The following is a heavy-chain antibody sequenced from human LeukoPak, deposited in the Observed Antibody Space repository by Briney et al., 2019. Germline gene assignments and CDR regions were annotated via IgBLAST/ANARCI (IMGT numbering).Heavy chain of an antibody. Sequence: SVKVSCKASGYTFTSYDINWVRQAPGQGLEWMGRIIPIFDTTNYAQKFQGRVTMTTDESTSTVYMELSSLRSGDTALYYCARGYAGEVDAFDIWGQGTMVTVSS. V-gene: IGHV1-69*05. D-gene: IGHD5-12*01. CDR2: IIPIFDTT. CDR1: GYTFTSYD. CDR3: ARGYAGEVDAFDI. J-gene: IGHJ3*02.